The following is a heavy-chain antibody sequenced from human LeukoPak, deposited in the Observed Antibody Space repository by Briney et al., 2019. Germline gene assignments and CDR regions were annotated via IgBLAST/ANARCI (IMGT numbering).Heavy chain of an antibody. J-gene: IGHJ2*01. CDR2: FYSSGST. Sequence: PSETLSLTCTVSGGSINSYYWSWIRQPPGKGLEWIGYFYSSGSTSYNPSLMGRVTTSVDTSKNQFSLRLSSVTAADTAVYYCASIRDTAFRYWYFDLWGRGTLVTVSS. CDR1: GGSINSYY. V-gene: IGHV4-59*01. CDR3: ASIRDTAFRYWYFDL. D-gene: IGHD5-18*01.